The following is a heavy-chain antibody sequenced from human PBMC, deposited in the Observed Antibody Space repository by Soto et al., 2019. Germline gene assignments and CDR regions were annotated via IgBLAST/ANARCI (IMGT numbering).Heavy chain of an antibody. D-gene: IGHD3-10*01. CDR2: ISFDGTTK. Sequence: LRLTCAASGFTFTAFGLHWVRQSPGKGLEWVGLISFDGTTKYFADSVRGRFTISRDNSKNMLFLQLNSLRVEDTAVYYCARHRDGGTYTYIDHWGPGTLVTVSS. J-gene: IGHJ4*02. CDR3: ARHRDGGTYTYIDH. CDR1: GFTFTAFG. V-gene: IGHV3-30-3*01.